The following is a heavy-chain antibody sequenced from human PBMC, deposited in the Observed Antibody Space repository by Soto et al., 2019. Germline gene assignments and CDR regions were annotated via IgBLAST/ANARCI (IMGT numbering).Heavy chain of an antibody. J-gene: IGHJ4*02. CDR3: AAPPRY. CDR1: GGSISSYY. V-gene: IGHV4-59*01. CDR2: IYDSGST. Sequence: QVQLQESGPGLVKPSETLSLTCTVSGGSISSYYWSWIRQPPGKGLEWIGYIYDSGSTNYNPSLKSRVISTVDTSKNQFSLKLTSVTAADTAVYYCAAPPRYWGQGTLVTVSS. D-gene: IGHD6-6*01.